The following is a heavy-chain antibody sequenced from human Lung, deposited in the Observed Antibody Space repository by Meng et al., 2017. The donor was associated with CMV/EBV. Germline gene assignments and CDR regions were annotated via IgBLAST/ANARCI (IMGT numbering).Heavy chain of an antibody. J-gene: IGHJ4*02. CDR2: IRHSGDIT. V-gene: IGHV4-34*01. D-gene: IGHD6-6*01. CDR1: GGSLSGYY. Sequence: ESLKISCGIYGGSLSGYYWSWIRQTPGKGLEWIGEIRHSGDITNYNPSLKSRVTISIDTSKKQFSLKLSAVTAADTAVYYCARQYSSSYYSDYWGQGTLVPSPQ. CDR3: ARQYSSSYYSDY.